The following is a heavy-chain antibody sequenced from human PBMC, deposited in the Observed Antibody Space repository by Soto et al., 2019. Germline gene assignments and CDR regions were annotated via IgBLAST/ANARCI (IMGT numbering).Heavy chain of an antibody. CDR1: GFTFSSYA. Sequence: GGSLRLSCAASGFTFSSYAMSWVRQAPGKGLEWVSAISGSGGSTYYADSVKGRFTISRDNSKNSLYLQMNSLRAEDTAVYYCAKFRATYNWNDLFDYWGQGTLVTVSS. CDR2: ISGSGGST. J-gene: IGHJ4*02. D-gene: IGHD1-20*01. V-gene: IGHV3-23*01. CDR3: AKFRATYNWNDLFDY.